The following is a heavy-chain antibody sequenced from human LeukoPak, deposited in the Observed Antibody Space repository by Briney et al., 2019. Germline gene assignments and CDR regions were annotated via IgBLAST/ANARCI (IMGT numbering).Heavy chain of an antibody. CDR3: ARVFRPYFDY. V-gene: IGHV4-31*03. Sequence: SETLSLTCTVSGGSISSGGYLWSWIRQNPGKGLEWIGYIYHGGNTYYNPSLKSRVTISVDTSKNQFSLKLSSVTAADMAVYYCARVFRPYFDYWGQGTLVTVSS. J-gene: IGHJ4*02. CDR2: IYHGGNT. CDR1: GGSISSGGYL.